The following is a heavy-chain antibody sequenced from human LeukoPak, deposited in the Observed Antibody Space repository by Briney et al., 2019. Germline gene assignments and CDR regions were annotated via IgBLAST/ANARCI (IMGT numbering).Heavy chain of an antibody. CDR2: INPENGGT. D-gene: IGHD4-17*01. CDR1: GYPFTGYY. J-gene: IGHJ4*02. Sequence: ASVKVSCKASGYPFTGYYIHWVRQAPGQGLEWMGWINPENGGTNYAQKFQGRVSMTRDTSIDTAYMELSRLRSDDTAVYYCVTEGPTARDFDYWGQGTLVTVSS. CDR3: VTEGPTARDFDY. V-gene: IGHV1-2*02.